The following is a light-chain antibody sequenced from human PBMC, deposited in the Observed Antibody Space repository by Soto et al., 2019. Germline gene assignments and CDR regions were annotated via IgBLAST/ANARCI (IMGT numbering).Light chain of an antibody. CDR2: DVS. Sequence: QSALTQPRSVSGSPGQSVTISCTGTRSDVGGYNYVSWYQQHPGKAPKLMIYDVSKRPSGVPDRFSGSKSGNTASLTISGLQAEDEADYYCCSYAGSYVVFGAGTKVTVL. CDR3: CSYAGSYVV. V-gene: IGLV2-11*01. CDR1: RSDVGGYNY. J-gene: IGLJ2*01.